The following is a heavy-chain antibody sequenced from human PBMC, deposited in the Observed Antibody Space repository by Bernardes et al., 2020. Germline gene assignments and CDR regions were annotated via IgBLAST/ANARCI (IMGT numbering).Heavy chain of an antibody. CDR3: VNDPVGGTNY. D-gene: IGHD1-26*01. CDR1: GFIFSNSW. Sequence: GGSLRLSCAASGFIFSNSWMHWVRQAPGKGLVWVSRINSDGSDTYYADSVKGRFTISRDNAKNTVYLHMNSLRDDDTAVYYCVNDPVGGTNYWGQGTLVIVSS. CDR2: INSDGSDT. V-gene: IGHV3-74*01. J-gene: IGHJ4*02.